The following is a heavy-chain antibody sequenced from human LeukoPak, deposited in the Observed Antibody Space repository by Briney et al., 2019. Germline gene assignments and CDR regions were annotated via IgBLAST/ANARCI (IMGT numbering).Heavy chain of an antibody. Sequence: GESLKISCKGSGYSFTSYWIGWVRQMPGKGLEWMGIIYPGDSDSRYSPSFQGQVTISADKSISTAYLQWSSLKASDTAMYYCARHKRYYDSSGYIDYWGQGTLVTVSS. CDR3: ARHKRYYDSSGYIDY. D-gene: IGHD3-22*01. J-gene: IGHJ4*02. CDR1: GYSFTSYW. CDR2: IYPGDSDS. V-gene: IGHV5-51*01.